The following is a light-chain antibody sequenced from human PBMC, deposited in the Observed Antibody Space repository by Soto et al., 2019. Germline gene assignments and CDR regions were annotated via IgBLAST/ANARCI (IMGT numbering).Light chain of an antibody. CDR2: TAS. V-gene: IGKV1-39*01. Sequence: DIQMTQSPSSLSASVGDRVTITCRASKSVCSYLNWYQQKPGMAPQLLIYTASELESGVPSRFSGSGSGTDFTLTISSLQPEDFATYYCEQSYNSPLTFGGGTNVEIK. CDR3: EQSYNSPLT. J-gene: IGKJ4*01. CDR1: KSVCSY.